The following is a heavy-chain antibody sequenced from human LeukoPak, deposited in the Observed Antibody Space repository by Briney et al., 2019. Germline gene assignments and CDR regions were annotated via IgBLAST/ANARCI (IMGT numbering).Heavy chain of an antibody. D-gene: IGHD7-27*01. CDR2: IYYSGST. J-gene: IGHJ4*02. Sequence: PSETLSLTCTVSGGSISSGDYYWSWIRQPPGKGLEWIGYIYYSGSTYYNPPLKSRVTISVDTSKNQFSLKLSSVTAADTAVYYCARTGAFEADYFDYWGQGTLVTVSS. CDR1: GGSISSGDYY. V-gene: IGHV4-30-4*01. CDR3: ARTGAFEADYFDY.